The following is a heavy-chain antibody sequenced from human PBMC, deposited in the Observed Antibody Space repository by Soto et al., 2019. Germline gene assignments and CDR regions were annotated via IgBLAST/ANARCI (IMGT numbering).Heavy chain of an antibody. CDR2: IKQDGSEK. CDR3: ARNVGYSYGSGTYYFDY. Sequence: GGSLRLSCAASGFTFSSYWMSWVRQAPGKGLERVANIKQDGSEKYYVDSVKGRFTISRDNAKNSLYLQMNSLRAEDTAVYYCARNVGYSYGSGTYYFDYWGQGTLVTVSS. D-gene: IGHD5-18*01. CDR1: GFTFSSYW. J-gene: IGHJ4*02. V-gene: IGHV3-7*01.